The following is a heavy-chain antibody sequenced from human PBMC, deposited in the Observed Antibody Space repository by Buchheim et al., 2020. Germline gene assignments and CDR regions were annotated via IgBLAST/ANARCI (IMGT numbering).Heavy chain of an antibody. D-gene: IGHD6-13*01. CDR1: GGSISSSSYY. J-gene: IGHJ4*02. CDR3: ATPKSGSSFDY. CDR2: FYYSGSP. Sequence: QLQLQESGPGLVKPSETLSLTCTVSGGSISSSSYYWGWIRQPPGKGLEWIGSFYYSGSPYYNPSLKSRVTLSIDTSKNQFSLKLSSVTAADTAVYYCATPKSGSSFDYWGQGTL. V-gene: IGHV4-39*01.